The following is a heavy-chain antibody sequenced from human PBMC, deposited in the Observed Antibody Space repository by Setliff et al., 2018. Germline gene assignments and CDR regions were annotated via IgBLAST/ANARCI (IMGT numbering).Heavy chain of an antibody. Sequence: SSETLSLTCTVSGGSISSSSYYWGWIRQPPGKGLEWIGSIYYSGSTYYNPSLKSRVTISVDTSKNQFSLKLSSVTAADTAVYYCARGTDYYDSSGYYALGGFDYWGQGTLVTVSS. CDR1: GGSISSSSYY. CDR2: IYYSGST. CDR3: ARGTDYYDSSGYYALGGFDY. D-gene: IGHD3-22*01. J-gene: IGHJ4*02. V-gene: IGHV4-39*07.